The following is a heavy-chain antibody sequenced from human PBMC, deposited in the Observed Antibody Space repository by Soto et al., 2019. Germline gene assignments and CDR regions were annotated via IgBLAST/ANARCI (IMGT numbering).Heavy chain of an antibody. CDR1: GASITLSNW. CDR3: ARATDDCGDAYDV. D-gene: IGHD2-21*02. CDR2: IYHSGST. Sequence: KPSETLSLTXTISGASITLSNWWTWIRQSPGLGLQWIGQIYHSGSTNYNPSLETRVTLSVDTSRNQFSLKLTSMTAADTAVYYCARATDDCGDAYDVWGQGTLVTVSS. V-gene: IGHV4-4*02. J-gene: IGHJ3*01.